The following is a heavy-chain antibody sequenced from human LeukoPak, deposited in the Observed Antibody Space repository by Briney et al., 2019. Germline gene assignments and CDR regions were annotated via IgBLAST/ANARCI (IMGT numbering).Heavy chain of an antibody. V-gene: IGHV3-74*01. J-gene: IGHJ4*02. CDR3: AKGGATVIDY. CDR1: GFTFSNYW. D-gene: IGHD4-17*01. Sequence: GGSLRLSCAASGFTFSNYWMHCVRQAPGEGLLWVSRINSDGSSTTSADSVKGRFTISRDNAKNTLYLQMNSLRAEDTAVYYCAKGGATVIDYWGQGTLVTVSS. CDR2: INSDGSST.